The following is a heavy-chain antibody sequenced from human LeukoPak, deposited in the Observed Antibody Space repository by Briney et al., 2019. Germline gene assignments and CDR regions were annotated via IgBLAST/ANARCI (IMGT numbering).Heavy chain of an antibody. V-gene: IGHV4-59*01. CDR2: VYYTGST. J-gene: IGHJ4*02. D-gene: IGHD7-27*01. CDR3: ASNTGTVFDY. CDR1: GFTFSKYW. Sequence: GSLRLSCAASGFTFSKYWMSWVRQPPGKGLEWIGYVYYTGSTEYNPSLRSRVTISLDLSKHQFSLNLTSVTAADTAVYHCASNTGTVFDYWGQGALVTVSS.